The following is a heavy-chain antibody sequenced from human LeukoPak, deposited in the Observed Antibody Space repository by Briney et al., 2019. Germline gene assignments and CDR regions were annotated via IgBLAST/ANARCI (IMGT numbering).Heavy chain of an antibody. CDR2: IYPGDSDT. CDR1: GYIFTTYW. J-gene: IGHJ3*02. Sequence: GESLKISCEGSGYIFTTYWIGWVRQMPGKGLEWMGIIYPGDSDTRYSPSFQGQVTISADKSISTAYLQWSSLKASDTAMYYCARRYYYDSSGYYLAHDAFDIWGQGTMVTVSS. D-gene: IGHD3-22*01. V-gene: IGHV5-51*01. CDR3: ARRYYYDSSGYYLAHDAFDI.